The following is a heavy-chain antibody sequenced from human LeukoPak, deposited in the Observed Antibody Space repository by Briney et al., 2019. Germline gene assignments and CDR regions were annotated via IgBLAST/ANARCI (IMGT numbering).Heavy chain of an antibody. J-gene: IGHJ4*02. CDR2: IHYSGSS. D-gene: IGHD6-19*01. CDR1: GGSVSFYY. CDR3: ARLYSSGWYYFDY. Sequence: SETLSLTCGVSGGSVSFYYWSWIRQPPGKGLEWIGYIHYSGSSNYNPSLKSRVTISVDTSKNQFSLKLSSVTAAETAVYYCARLYSSGWYYFDYWGQGTLVTVSS. V-gene: IGHV4-59*08.